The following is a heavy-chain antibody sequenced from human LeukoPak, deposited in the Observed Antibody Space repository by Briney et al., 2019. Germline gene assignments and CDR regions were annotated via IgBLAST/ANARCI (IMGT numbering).Heavy chain of an antibody. V-gene: IGHV3-9*01. J-gene: IGHJ6*02. CDR1: GFTFDDYA. Sequence: PGGSLRLSCAASGFTFDDYAMPWVRHAPGKGLEWVSGISWNSGSIGYADSVKGRFTISRDNAKNSLYLQMNSLRAEDTALYYCAKDIGDGDYVFEGMDVWGQGTTVTVSS. CDR3: AKDIGDGDYVFEGMDV. CDR2: ISWNSGSI. D-gene: IGHD4-17*01.